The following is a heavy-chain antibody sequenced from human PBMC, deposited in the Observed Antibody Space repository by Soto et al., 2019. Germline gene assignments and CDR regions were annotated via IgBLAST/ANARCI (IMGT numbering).Heavy chain of an antibody. D-gene: IGHD3-9*01. CDR3: ARDTYYDILTGPTDYGMDV. Sequence: SETLSLTCTVSGGSISSYYWSWIRQPAGKGLEWIGRIYTSGSTNYNPSLKSRVTMSVDTSKNQFSLKLSSVTAADTAVYYCARDTYYDILTGPTDYGMDVWGQGTTVTVS. V-gene: IGHV4-4*07. CDR2: IYTSGST. CDR1: GGSISSYY. J-gene: IGHJ6*02.